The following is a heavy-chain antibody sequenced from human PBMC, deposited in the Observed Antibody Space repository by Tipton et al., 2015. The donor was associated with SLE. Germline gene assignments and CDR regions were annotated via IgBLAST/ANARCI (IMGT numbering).Heavy chain of an antibody. CDR2: IYYSGST. D-gene: IGHD5-24*01. CDR1: GGSIASSSES. V-gene: IGHV4-39*07. CDR3: ARIDERDGYNIVY. J-gene: IGHJ4*02. Sequence: GLVKPSETLSLSCTVSGGSIASSSESWDWIRQSPGKGLEWIGTIYYSGSTNYNPSLQSRVTMSVDTSKNQYSLKVSSVTAADTAVYFCARIDERDGYNIVYWGQGTLVTVSS.